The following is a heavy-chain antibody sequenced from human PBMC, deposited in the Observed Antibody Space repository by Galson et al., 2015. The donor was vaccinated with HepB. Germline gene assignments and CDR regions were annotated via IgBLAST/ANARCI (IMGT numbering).Heavy chain of an antibody. CDR2: ISYDGSNK. D-gene: IGHD6-19*01. CDR3: ANEGQWLKAHFDY. V-gene: IGHV3-30*18. CDR1: GLAFRKNG. J-gene: IGHJ4*02. Sequence: SLRLSCAASGLAFRKNGMHWVRQAPGKGLEWXAVISYDGSNKEYADSVKGRFIISRDNSKNTVYLQMNSLRTEDTAVYFCANEGQWLKAHFDYWGQGTRVIVSS.